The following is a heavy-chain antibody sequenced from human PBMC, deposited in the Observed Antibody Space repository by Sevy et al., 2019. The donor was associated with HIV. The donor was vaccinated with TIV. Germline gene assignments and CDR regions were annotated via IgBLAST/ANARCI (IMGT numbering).Heavy chain of an antibody. J-gene: IGHJ6*02. CDR1: GVSISSYY. CDR2: IYYSGST. Sequence: SETLSLTCTVSGVSISSYYYNWIRQPPGKGLEWIGYIYYSGSTSYNPSLKSRVTVSLDTSKNQFSLKLNSVTAADTAADYCARGGGSTDYGMDVWGQGTTVTVSS. V-gene: IGHV4-59*01. D-gene: IGHD1-26*01. CDR3: ARGGGSTDYGMDV.